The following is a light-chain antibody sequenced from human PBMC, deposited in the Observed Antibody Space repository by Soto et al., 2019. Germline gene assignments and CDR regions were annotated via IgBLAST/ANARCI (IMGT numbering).Light chain of an antibody. V-gene: IGKV1-5*03. CDR2: KAS. CDR1: QSISSW. Sequence: DIQMTQSPSTLSASVGDRVTITCRASQSISSWLAWYQHKPGKAPKLLIYKASSLESGVPPRFSGSGSGTEFTLTISSLQPDDFATYYCQQHNSYSRTFGQGTKVEIK. CDR3: QQHNSYSRT. J-gene: IGKJ1*01.